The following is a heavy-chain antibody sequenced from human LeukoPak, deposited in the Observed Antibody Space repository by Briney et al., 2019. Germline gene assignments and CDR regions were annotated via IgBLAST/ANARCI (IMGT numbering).Heavy chain of an antibody. CDR3: ARGTQIDSIFYFAGYFVF. CDR1: GHTFTYYK. D-gene: IGHD3-22*01. Sequence: ASVKVFCHASGHTFTYYKMHWLLQAPGQGLEWMGIINPNDGSTNYAQRFQGRVTMTRDRSTCTVYMVLSSLRSEDTAVYYYARGTQIDSIFYFAGYFVFCGQGTLVTVSS. V-gene: IGHV1-46*01. CDR2: INPNDGST. J-gene: IGHJ4*02.